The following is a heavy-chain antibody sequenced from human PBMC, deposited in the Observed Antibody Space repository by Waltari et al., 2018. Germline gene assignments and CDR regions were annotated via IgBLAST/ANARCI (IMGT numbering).Heavy chain of an antibody. CDR3: ARGGRGWYYDFWSGSNWFDP. D-gene: IGHD3-3*01. Sequence: QLQLQESGPGLVKPSETLSLTCTVSGGSISSSSYYWGWIRQPPGKGLEWIGSIYYSGSTYSHPSLKSRVTMSVDTSKNQFSLKLSSVTAADTAVYYCARGGRGWYYDFWSGSNWFDPWGQGTLVTVSS. CDR2: IYYSGST. V-gene: IGHV4-39*07. J-gene: IGHJ5*02. CDR1: GGSISSSSYY.